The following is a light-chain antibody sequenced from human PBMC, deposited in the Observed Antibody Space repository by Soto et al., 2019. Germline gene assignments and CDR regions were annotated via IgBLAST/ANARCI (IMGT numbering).Light chain of an antibody. CDR3: QQFAGS. Sequence: ILMTQSPATLSLSPGERATLSCSASQSVSPSSLAWYQQRPGESPGLLIYGASSRATGIPDRFSGRGSGTDFTLIIIRLEPEDFAVYYCQQFAGSFGGGTKVDNK. CDR2: GAS. V-gene: IGKV3-20*01. J-gene: IGKJ4*02. CDR1: QSVSPSS.